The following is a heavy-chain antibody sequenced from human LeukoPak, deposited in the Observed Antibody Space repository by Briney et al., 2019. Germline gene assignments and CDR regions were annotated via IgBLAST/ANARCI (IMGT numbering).Heavy chain of an antibody. J-gene: IGHJ4*02. CDR3: AKGRTSGSSWPFDY. CDR1: GFTFSSYA. CDR2: ISDSGGST. Sequence: GGSLRLSCAASGFTFSSYAMTWVRQAPGKGLEWVSGISDSGGSTYYADSVKGRFTISRDNAKNSLFLQMNSLRAEDTAVYYCAKGRTSGSSWPFDYWGQGTLVTVSS. V-gene: IGHV3-23*01. D-gene: IGHD6-13*01.